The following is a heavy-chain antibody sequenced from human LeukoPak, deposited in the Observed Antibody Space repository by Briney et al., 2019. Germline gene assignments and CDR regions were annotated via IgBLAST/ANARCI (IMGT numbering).Heavy chain of an antibody. CDR3: ARGGYCSGGSCYWFDP. J-gene: IGHJ5*02. CDR1: GGSISSGGYS. Sequence: PSQTLSLTCAVSGGSISSGGYSWSWIRQPPGKGLEWIGYIYYSGSTYYNPSLKSRVTISVDTSKNQFSLKLSSVTAADTAVYYCARGGYCSGGSCYWFDPWGQGTLVTVSS. V-gene: IGHV4-31*11. CDR2: IYYSGST. D-gene: IGHD2-15*01.